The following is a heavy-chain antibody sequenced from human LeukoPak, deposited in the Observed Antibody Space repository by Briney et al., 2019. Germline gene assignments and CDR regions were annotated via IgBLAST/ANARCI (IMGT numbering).Heavy chain of an antibody. Sequence: GGSLRLSCAASGFTFSNYAVSWVRQAPGKGLEWVSAISGSGGSTYYADSVKGRFTISRDNSKNTLYLQMNSLRAEDTAAYYCAKVKSPSFYFDYWGQGTLVTVSS. CDR1: GFTFSNYA. CDR2: ISGSGGST. D-gene: IGHD3-16*01. J-gene: IGHJ4*02. V-gene: IGHV3-23*01. CDR3: AKVKSPSFYFDY.